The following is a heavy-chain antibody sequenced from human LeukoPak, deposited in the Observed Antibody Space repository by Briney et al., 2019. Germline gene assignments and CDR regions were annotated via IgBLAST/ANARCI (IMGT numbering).Heavy chain of an antibody. CDR3: AKDSGDRRYYYYGMDV. V-gene: IGHV3-30*18. D-gene: IGHD6-25*01. CDR2: ISYDGSNK. CDR1: GFTFSSYG. J-gene: IGHJ6*02. Sequence: PGGSLRLSCAASGFTFSSYGMHWVRQAPGKGLEWVAVISYDGSNKYYADSVKGRFTISRDNSKNTLYLQMNSLRAEDTAVYYCAKDSGDRRYYYYGMDVWGQGTTVTVS.